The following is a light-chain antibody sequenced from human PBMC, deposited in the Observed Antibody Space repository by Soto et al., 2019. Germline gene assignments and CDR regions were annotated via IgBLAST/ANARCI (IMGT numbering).Light chain of an antibody. J-gene: IGLJ2*01. V-gene: IGLV1-44*01. CDR1: SSNIGSNT. Sequence: QSVLTQPPSASGTPGQRVTISCSGSSSNIGSNTVNWYQQLPGTAPKLLIYSNNQRPSGVPDRSSGSKSGTSASLAISGLQSEDEDDYYCAAWDDSLNAVVFGGGTKLTVL. CDR3: AAWDDSLNAVV. CDR2: SNN.